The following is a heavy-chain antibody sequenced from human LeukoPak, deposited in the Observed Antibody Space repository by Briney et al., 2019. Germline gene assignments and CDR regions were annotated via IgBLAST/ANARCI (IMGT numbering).Heavy chain of an antibody. Sequence: ASVKVSCKASGYTFTSYGISWVRQAPGQGLEWMGWISAYNGNTNYAQKLRGRVTMTTDTSTSTAYMELRSLRSDDTAVYYCARVHYDFWSGLGYFDYWGQGTLVTVSS. CDR2: ISAYNGNT. V-gene: IGHV1-18*01. J-gene: IGHJ4*02. D-gene: IGHD3-3*01. CDR3: ARVHYDFWSGLGYFDY. CDR1: GYTFTSYG.